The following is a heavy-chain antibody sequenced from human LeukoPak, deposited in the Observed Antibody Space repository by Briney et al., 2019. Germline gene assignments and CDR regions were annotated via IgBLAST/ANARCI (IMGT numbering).Heavy chain of an antibody. CDR3: ARDTFRVLGYCSSTSCGGAFDI. Sequence: GGSLRLSCAASGFTFSSYGMHWVRQAPGKGLEWVAVISYDGSNKYYADSVKGRFTISRDNSKNTLYLQMNSLRAEDTAVYYCARDTFRVLGYCSSTSCGGAFDIWGQGTMVTVSS. D-gene: IGHD2-2*01. J-gene: IGHJ3*02. CDR2: ISYDGSNK. V-gene: IGHV3-30*03. CDR1: GFTFSSYG.